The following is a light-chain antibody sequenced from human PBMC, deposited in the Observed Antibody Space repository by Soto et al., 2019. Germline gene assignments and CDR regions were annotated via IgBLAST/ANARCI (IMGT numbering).Light chain of an antibody. CDR3: QRFT. CDR2: AAS. Sequence: EIVMMQSPSTRSVSPGERATLSCRASQSVGSNFLDWYQQKPGQAPRLLIYAASSRATGIPDRFSGSGSGTDFILNISRLEPEDFAVYYCQRFTFGQGTKVDIK. J-gene: IGKJ1*01. CDR1: QSVGSNF. V-gene: IGKV3-20*01.